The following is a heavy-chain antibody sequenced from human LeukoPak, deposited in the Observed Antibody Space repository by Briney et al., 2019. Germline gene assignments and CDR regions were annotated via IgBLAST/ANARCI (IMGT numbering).Heavy chain of an antibody. CDR3: ARILGYDSSGYYTGFFNY. J-gene: IGHJ4*02. Sequence: GGSLRLSCAASGFTVSNNYMSWVRQAPGKGLEWVSVIYSGGSTYYADSVKGRFTISRDNSKNTLYLQMNSLRAEDTAVYYCARILGYDSSGYYTGFFNYWGQGTLVTVSS. D-gene: IGHD3-22*01. CDR2: IYSGGST. CDR1: GFTVSNNY. V-gene: IGHV3-66*01.